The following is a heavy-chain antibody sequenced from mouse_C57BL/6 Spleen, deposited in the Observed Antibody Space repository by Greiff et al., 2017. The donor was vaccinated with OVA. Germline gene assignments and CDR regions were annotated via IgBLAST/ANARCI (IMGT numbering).Heavy chain of an antibody. V-gene: IGHV1-18*01. J-gene: IGHJ1*03. Sequence: DVKLQESGPELVKPGASVKIPCKASGYTFTDYNMDWVKQSHGKSLEWIGDINPNNGGTIYNQKFKGKATLTVDKSSSTAYMELRSLTSEDTAVYYGARDGTTVARYFDVWGTGTTVTVSS. CDR3: ARDGTTVARYFDV. CDR1: GYTFTDYN. CDR2: INPNNGGT. D-gene: IGHD1-1*01.